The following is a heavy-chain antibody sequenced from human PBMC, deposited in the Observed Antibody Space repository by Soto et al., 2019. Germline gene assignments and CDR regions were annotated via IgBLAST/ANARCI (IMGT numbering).Heavy chain of an antibody. J-gene: IGHJ6*02. CDR3: ARETHYYYYYGMDV. CDR2: IYYSGST. Sequence: SETLSLTCTVSGGSISSGDYYWSWIRQPPGKGLEWIGYIYYSGSTYYNPSLKSRVTISVDTSKNQFSLKLSSVTAADTAVYYCARETHYYYYYGMDVWGQGTTVTVSS. CDR1: GGSISSGDYY. V-gene: IGHV4-30-4*01.